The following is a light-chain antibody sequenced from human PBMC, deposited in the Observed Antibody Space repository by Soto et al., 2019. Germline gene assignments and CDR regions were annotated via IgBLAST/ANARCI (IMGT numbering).Light chain of an antibody. V-gene: IGLV1-44*01. CDR1: SSNIGSNN. J-gene: IGLJ3*02. CDR2: TNN. Sequence: QSVLTQPPSASGTPGQRVTISCAGSSSNIGSNNVNWYQQLPGTAPKLLIYTNNQRPSGVPDRFSGSKSGTSASLAISGLQSEDEDDYYCAAWDDSLNWVFGGGTKLTVL. CDR3: AAWDDSLNWV.